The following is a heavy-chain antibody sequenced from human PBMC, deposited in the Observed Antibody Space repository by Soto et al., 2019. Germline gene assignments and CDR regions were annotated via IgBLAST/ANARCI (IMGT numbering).Heavy chain of an antibody. D-gene: IGHD6-13*01. CDR2: IYYSGSA. V-gene: IGHV4-30-4*01. Sequence: KPPETLSLTCSVSGGSISSGDYYWSWVRQPPGKGLEWIGYIYYSGSAYYNPSLKTRLAMSVDTSNNHFSLKLSSVTVADTAVYYCARINIAGTFYYDNWGQGTPVTVSS. CDR1: GGSISSGDYY. CDR3: ARINIAGTFYYDN. J-gene: IGHJ4*02.